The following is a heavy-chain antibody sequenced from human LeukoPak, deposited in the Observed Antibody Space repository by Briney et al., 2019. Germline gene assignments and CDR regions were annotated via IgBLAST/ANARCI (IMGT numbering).Heavy chain of an antibody. CDR2: IYKIGTT. D-gene: IGHD4-17*01. CDR1: GDSVTGYF. J-gene: IGHJ4*02. CDR3: ARDPLGDRGY. V-gene: IGHV4-59*02. Sequence: SETLSLTCTVFGDSVTGYFLNWVRQPPGKGLEWIGHIYKIGTTNYNPSLKSRVTMSVDTSKNQFSLKLSSVTAADTAVYYCARDPLGDRGYWGQGTLVTVSS.